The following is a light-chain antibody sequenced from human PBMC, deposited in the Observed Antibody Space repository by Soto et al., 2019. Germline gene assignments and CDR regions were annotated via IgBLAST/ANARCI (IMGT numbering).Light chain of an antibody. CDR3: QHYNSYSEA. CDR1: QTISSW. V-gene: IGKV1-5*03. J-gene: IGKJ1*01. CDR2: KAS. Sequence: DIQMTQSPSTLSGSVGDRVTITCRASQTISSWLAWYQQKPGKAPKLLIYKASTLKSGVPSRFSGSGSGTEFTITISSLQPDDFATYYCQHYNSYSEAFGQGTKL.